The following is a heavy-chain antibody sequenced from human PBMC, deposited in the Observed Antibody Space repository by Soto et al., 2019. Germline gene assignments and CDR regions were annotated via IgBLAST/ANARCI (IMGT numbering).Heavy chain of an antibody. J-gene: IGHJ4*02. Sequence: VGSLRLSCAASVFTFSSYGMHCVRHSPGKWLEWVAVISYDGSNKYYADSVKGRFTISRDNSKNTLYLQMNSLRAEDTAVYYCAKDRFRIAEDGPFEYWGQGTLVKVSS. D-gene: IGHD6-13*01. CDR1: VFTFSSYG. CDR2: ISYDGSNK. V-gene: IGHV3-30*18. CDR3: AKDRFRIAEDGPFEY.